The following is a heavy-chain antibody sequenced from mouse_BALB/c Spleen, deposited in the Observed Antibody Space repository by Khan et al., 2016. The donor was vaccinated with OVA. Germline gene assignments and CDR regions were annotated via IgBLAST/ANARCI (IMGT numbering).Heavy chain of an antibody. J-gene: IGHJ2*01. CDR3: ARDYGSSCYYFNY. V-gene: IGHV3-2*02. CDR1: GYSITSDSA. CDR2: ISYSRST. Sequence: EVQLQESGPGLVKPSQSLSLTCTVTGYSITSDSAWTWLRQFPDTKLEWMGYISYSRSTTYNPSLKSRITLTRATPKQQFFWPWNSGTTEDTATCYCARDYGSSCYYFNYWCQGTALTVSS. D-gene: IGHD1-1*01.